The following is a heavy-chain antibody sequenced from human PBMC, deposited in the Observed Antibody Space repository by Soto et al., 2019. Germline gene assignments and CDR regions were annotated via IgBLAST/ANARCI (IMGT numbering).Heavy chain of an antibody. V-gene: IGHV1-69*13. CDR3: ARAEAVGSSPYDY. CDR1: GGTFSSYA. CDR2: IIPIFGTA. Sequence: EASVKVSCKASGGTFSSYAISWVRQAPGQGLEWMGGIIPIFGTANYAQKFQGRVTITADESTSTAYMELSSLRSEDTAVYYCARAEAVGSSPYDYWGQGTLVTVSS. D-gene: IGHD6-6*01. J-gene: IGHJ4*02.